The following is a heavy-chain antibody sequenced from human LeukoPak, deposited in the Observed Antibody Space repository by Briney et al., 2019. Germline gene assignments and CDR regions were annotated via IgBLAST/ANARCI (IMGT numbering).Heavy chain of an antibody. CDR2: ISGSGGST. CDR1: GFTFSSYA. Sequence: PGGSLRLSCAASGFTFSSYAMSWVRQAPGEGLEWVSAISGSGGSTYYADSVKGRFTISRDNSKNTLYLQMNSLRAEDTAVYYCAKDWYYYGSGSLYFDYWGQGTLVTVSS. J-gene: IGHJ4*02. CDR3: AKDWYYYGSGSLYFDY. D-gene: IGHD3-10*01. V-gene: IGHV3-23*01.